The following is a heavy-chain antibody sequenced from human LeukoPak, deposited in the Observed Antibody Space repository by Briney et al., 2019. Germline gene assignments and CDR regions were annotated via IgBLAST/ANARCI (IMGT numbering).Heavy chain of an antibody. CDR2: MKQDGREI. CDR1: GYTFSTSW. J-gene: IGHJ5*02. Sequence: GASLRLSCIASGYTFSTSWMAWVRQAPGKGLEWVANMKQDGREIHYVDSVKGRFTISRDNAKNSLYLQMNSLRAEDTAVYYCARGLTVTTPSNWFDPWGQGTLVTVSS. V-gene: IGHV3-7*01. D-gene: IGHD4-17*01. CDR3: ARGLTVTTPSNWFDP.